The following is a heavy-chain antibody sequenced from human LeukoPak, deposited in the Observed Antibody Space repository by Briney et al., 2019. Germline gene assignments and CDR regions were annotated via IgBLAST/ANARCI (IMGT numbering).Heavy chain of an antibody. CDR3: AEDPNDYGPVGWFDP. J-gene: IGHJ5*02. CDR2: ISYDGSNK. CDR1: GFTFSSYG. D-gene: IGHD4-17*01. Sequence: GVSLRLSCAASGFTFSSYGMHWVRQAPGKGLEWVAVISYDGSNKYYADSVKGRFTISRDNSKNTLYLQMNSLRAEDTAVYYCAEDPNDYGPVGWFDPWGQGTLVTVSS. V-gene: IGHV3-30*18.